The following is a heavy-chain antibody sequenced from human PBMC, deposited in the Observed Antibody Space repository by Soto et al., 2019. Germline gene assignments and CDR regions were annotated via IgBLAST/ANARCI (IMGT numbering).Heavy chain of an antibody. CDR2: ISSSSSYI. Sequence: EVQLVESGGGLVKPGGSLRLSCAASGFTFSSYSMNWVRQAPGKGLEWVSSISSSSSYIHYADSVKGRFTISRDNAKNSLYLQMNSLRAEDTAVYYCARDRSSGWSPLGHYYYYGMDVWGQGTTVTVSS. CDR3: ARDRSSGWSPLGHYYYYGMDV. CDR1: GFTFSSYS. D-gene: IGHD6-19*01. J-gene: IGHJ6*02. V-gene: IGHV3-21*01.